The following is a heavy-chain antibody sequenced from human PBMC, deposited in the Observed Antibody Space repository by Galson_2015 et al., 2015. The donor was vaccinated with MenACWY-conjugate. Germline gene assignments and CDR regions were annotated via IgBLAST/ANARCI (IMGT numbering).Heavy chain of an antibody. CDR1: GFTFRSSW. J-gene: IGHJ4*02. D-gene: IGHD5-24*01. V-gene: IGHV3-74*01. CDR3: ARDPERGDGYVLDY. Sequence: SLRLSCAASGFTFRSSWMYWVRHAPGQGLVWVAHINRDGSSTSYADSVKGRFTISRDNAKNMLYLQMNSLRAEDTAVYYCARDPERGDGYVLDYWGQGTLVTVSS. CDR2: INRDGSST.